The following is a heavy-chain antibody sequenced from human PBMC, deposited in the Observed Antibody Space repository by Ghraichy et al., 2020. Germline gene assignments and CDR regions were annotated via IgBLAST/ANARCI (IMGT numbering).Heavy chain of an antibody. CDR2: INHSGST. V-gene: IGHV4-34*01. J-gene: IGHJ6*02. D-gene: IGHD5-12*01. CDR1: GGSFSGYY. CDR3: ARGRRATPRGGTYYYYGMDV. Sequence: SETLSLTCAVYGGSFSGYYWSWIRQPPGKGLEWIGEINHSGSTNYNPSLKSRVTISVDTSKNQFSLKLSSVTAADTAVYYCARGRRATPRGGTYYYYGMDVWGQGTTVTVSS.